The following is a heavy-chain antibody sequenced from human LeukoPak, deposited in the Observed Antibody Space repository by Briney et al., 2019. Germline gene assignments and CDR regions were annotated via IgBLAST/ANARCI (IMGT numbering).Heavy chain of an antibody. CDR3: ARRSRGYYDSSGYPSPFDY. J-gene: IGHJ4*02. V-gene: IGHV4-4*02. D-gene: IGHD3-22*01. CDR2: IYRNENP. Sequence: SETLSLTCAVSGGSISSSDWWSWVRQPPGRGLEWIGYIYRNENPNYNPSLKSRVTMSVDKSKNQFSLRLSSVTAADTAVYYCARRSRGYYDSSGYPSPFDYWGQGTLVTVSS. CDR1: GGSISSSDW.